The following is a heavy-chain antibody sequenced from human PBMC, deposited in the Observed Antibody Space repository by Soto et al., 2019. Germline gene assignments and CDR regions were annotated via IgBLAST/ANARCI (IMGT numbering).Heavy chain of an antibody. CDR1: GGSISSYY. J-gene: IGHJ4*02. D-gene: IGHD6-19*01. CDR2: IYTSGST. CDR3: ARDWYYSGYSSGWFDY. V-gene: IGHV4-4*07. Sequence: SETLSLTCTVSGGSISSYYWSWIRQPAGKGLEWIGRIYTSGSTNYNPSLKSRVTMSVDTSKNQFSLKLSPVTAADTAVYYCARDWYYSGYSSGWFDYWGQGTLVTVSS.